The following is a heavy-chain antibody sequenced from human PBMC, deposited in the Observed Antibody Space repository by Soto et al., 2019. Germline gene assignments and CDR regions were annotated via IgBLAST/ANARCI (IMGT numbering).Heavy chain of an antibody. J-gene: IGHJ4*02. D-gene: IGHD3-10*01. V-gene: IGHV4-59*12. CDR1: GGSISSYY. CDR3: ARDLKFGQADY. CDR2: IYYSGST. Sequence: PSETLSLTCTVSGGSISSYYWSWIRQPSGKGLEWIGYIYYSGSTNYNPSLKSRVTISVDTSKNQFSLKLSSVTAADTAVYYCARDLKFGQADYWGQGTQVTVSS.